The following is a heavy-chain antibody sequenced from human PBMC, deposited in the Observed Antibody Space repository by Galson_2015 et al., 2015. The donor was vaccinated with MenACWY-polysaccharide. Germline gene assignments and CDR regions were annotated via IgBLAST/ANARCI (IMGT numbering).Heavy chain of an antibody. J-gene: IGHJ4*02. CDR2: ISGSGDAT. CDR1: GFTFNVYY. D-gene: IGHD4-17*01. V-gene: IGHV3-11*01. Sequence: SLRLSCAASGFTFNVYYMSWIRQAPGRGLEWVSFISGSGDATYYADSVKGRFTISRDNAKSSLYLQMNSLRDEDTATYYCAREGTATTDYWGQGTLVTVSS. CDR3: AREGTATTDY.